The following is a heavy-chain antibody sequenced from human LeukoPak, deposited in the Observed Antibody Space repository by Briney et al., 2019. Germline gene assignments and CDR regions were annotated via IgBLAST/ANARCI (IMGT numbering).Heavy chain of an antibody. Sequence: ASVKVSFKASGGTFSIYAISWVRQAPGQGLEWMGGIIPIFGTANYAQKFQGRVTITADESTSTAYMELSSLRSEDTAVYYCARETFGVVNLLDYWGQGTLVTVSS. J-gene: IGHJ4*02. V-gene: IGHV1-69*13. CDR1: GGTFSIYA. D-gene: IGHD3-3*01. CDR3: ARETFGVVNLLDY. CDR2: IIPIFGTA.